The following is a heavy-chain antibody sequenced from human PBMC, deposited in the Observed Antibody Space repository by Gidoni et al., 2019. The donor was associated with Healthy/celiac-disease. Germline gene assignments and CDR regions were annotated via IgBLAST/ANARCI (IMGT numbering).Heavy chain of an antibody. V-gene: IGHV4-34*01. CDR1: GGSFSGYY. CDR3: ARGLSGFYYYYMDV. Sequence: QVQLQQWGAGLLKPSETLSLTCAVYGGSFSGYYWSWIRQPPGKGLEWIGEINHSGSTNYNPSLKSRVTISVDTSRNQFSLKLSSVTAADTAVYYCARGLSGFYYYYMDVWGKGTTVTVSS. CDR2: INHSGST. J-gene: IGHJ6*03.